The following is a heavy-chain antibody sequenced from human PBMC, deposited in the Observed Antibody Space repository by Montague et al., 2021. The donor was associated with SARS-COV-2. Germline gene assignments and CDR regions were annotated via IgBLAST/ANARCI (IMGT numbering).Heavy chain of an antibody. V-gene: IGHV4-61*01. CDR3: ARSLSYFWFDP. J-gene: IGHJ5*02. D-gene: IGHD2-21*01. CDR1: GGSVSSANYF. CDR2: IFYSGST. Sequence: SETLSLTCTVSGGSVSSANYFWSWIRQPPGKGLEWIGYIFYSGSTNYNPSLKSRVTLSVDTSKNQFSLRLRSVTAADTAVYYCARSLSYFWFDPWGQGTLVTVSS.